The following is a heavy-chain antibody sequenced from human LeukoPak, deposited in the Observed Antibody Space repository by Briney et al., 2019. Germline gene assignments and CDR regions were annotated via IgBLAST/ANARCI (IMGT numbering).Heavy chain of an antibody. Sequence: ASVKVSCKASGYTFTSYGISWVRQAPGQGLEWMGWISAYNGNTNYAQKLQGRVTMTTDTSASTAYMELRSLRSDDTAVYYCARDYDFWSGSPLGYWGQGTLVTVSS. CDR1: GYTFTSYG. CDR3: ARDYDFWSGSPLGY. D-gene: IGHD3-3*01. J-gene: IGHJ4*02. CDR2: ISAYNGNT. V-gene: IGHV1-18*01.